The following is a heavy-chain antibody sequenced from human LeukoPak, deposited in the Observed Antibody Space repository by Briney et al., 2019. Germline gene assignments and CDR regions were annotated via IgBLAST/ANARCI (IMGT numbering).Heavy chain of an antibody. CDR1: GIIFSNYW. V-gene: IGHV3-74*01. D-gene: IGHD3-16*01. J-gene: IGHJ6*03. CDR2: INRDGSST. CDR3: ARGGGFYYMDV. Sequence: GGSLRLSCAASGIIFSNYWMHWVRQAPGKGLVWVSRINRDGSSTSYADSVKGRFTISRDNAKNTLYLQMNSLRAEDTAVYYCARGGGFYYMDVWDKGTTVTISS.